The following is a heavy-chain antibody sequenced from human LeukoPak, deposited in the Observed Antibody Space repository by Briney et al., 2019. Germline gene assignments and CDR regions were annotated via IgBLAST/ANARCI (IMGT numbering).Heavy chain of an antibody. CDR2: ISSGGGST. V-gene: IGHV3-23*01. D-gene: IGHD4-17*01. J-gene: IGHJ5*02. CDR1: GFTFSNYA. CDR3: ARAPSTVTTWRVYNWFDP. Sequence: GGSLRLSCAASGFTFSNYAMSWVRQAPGKGLEWVSAISSGGGSTYYADSVKGRFTISRDNAKNSLYLQMNSLRAEDTAVYYCARAPSTVTTWRVYNWFDPWGQGTLVTVSS.